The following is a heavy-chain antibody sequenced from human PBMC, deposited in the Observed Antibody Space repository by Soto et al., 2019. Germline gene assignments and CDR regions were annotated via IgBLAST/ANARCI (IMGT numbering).Heavy chain of an antibody. Sequence: QVQLVESGGGVVQPGRSLRLSCAASGFTFSSYAMHWVRQAPGKGLEWVAVISYDGSNKYYADSVKGRFTISRDNSKNTLYLQMNSLRDEDTAVYYCARSGYYNRDYYYYYGMDVWGQGTTVTVSS. J-gene: IGHJ6*02. D-gene: IGHD3-9*01. V-gene: IGHV3-30-3*01. CDR2: ISYDGSNK. CDR1: GFTFSSYA. CDR3: ARSGYYNRDYYYYYGMDV.